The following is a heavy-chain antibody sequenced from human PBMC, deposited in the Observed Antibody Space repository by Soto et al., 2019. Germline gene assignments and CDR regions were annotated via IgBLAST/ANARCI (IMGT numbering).Heavy chain of an antibody. Sequence: PSETLSLTCTVSGGSISGFYWTWIRQPPGKGLEWIGYISYSGNTNYSPSLKSRVTISVDTSKRLLSLKLTSVTTADAAVYFCARAPMVISRSYFDNWGQGTPVTV. CDR3: ARAPMVISRSYFDN. D-gene: IGHD2-8*01. CDR1: GGSISGFY. J-gene: IGHJ4*02. CDR2: ISYSGNT. V-gene: IGHV4-59*12.